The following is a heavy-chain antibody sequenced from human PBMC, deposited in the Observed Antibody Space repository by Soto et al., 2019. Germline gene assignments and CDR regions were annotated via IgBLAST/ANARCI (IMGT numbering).Heavy chain of an antibody. Sequence: PGASLRPSYQTSGFTFSDLAMHGFRQDTGWGLERGAVVSHDGKNAHYEEYEKGQYTTSRDSSKNTVSLEMTSLRAEDTAVYYCAKGGRQWLVTSDFNYWGQGA. CDR3: AKGGRQWLVTSDFNY. J-gene: IGHJ4*02. V-gene: IGHV3-30*04. CDR2: VSHDGKNA. CDR1: GFTFSDLA. D-gene: IGHD6-19*01.